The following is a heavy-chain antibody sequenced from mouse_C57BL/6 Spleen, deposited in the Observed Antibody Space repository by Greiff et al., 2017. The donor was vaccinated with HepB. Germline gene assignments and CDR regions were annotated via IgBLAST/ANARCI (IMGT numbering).Heavy chain of an antibody. V-gene: IGHV1-59*01. D-gene: IGHD1-1*01. CDR3: ARGKYYGSKGYFDV. CDR1: GYTFTSYW. Sequence: QVQLQQPGAELVRPGTSVKLSCKASGYTFTSYWMHWVKQRPGQGLEWIGVIDPSDSYTNYNQKFKGKATLTVDTSSSTAYMQLSSLTSEDSAVYYCARGKYYGSKGYFDVWGTRTTVTVSS. CDR2: IDPSDSYT. J-gene: IGHJ1*03.